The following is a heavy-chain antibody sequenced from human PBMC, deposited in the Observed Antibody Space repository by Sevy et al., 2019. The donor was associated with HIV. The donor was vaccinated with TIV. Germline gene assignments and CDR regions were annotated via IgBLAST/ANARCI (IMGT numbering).Heavy chain of an antibody. CDR3: ARDRRAYDFWSGYYPDYYYYYGMDV. J-gene: IGHJ6*02. Sequence: SETLSLTCTVSGGSISSYYWSWIRQPPGKGLEWIGYIYYSGSTNYNPSLKSRVTISVDTSKNQFSLRLSSVTAADTAVYHCARDRRAYDFWSGYYPDYYYYYGMDVWGQGTTVTVSS. CDR2: IYYSGST. D-gene: IGHD3-3*01. V-gene: IGHV4-59*01. CDR1: GGSISSYY.